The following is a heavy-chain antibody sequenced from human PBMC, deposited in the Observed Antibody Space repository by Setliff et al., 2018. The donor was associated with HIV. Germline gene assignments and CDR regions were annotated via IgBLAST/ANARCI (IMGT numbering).Heavy chain of an antibody. CDR2: INPQTGGT. CDR1: GYTLSSHY. D-gene: IGHD3-3*01. V-gene: IGHV1-2*02. Sequence: ASVKVSCKASGYTLSSHYIHWVRQAPGHRPEWVGWINPQTGGTNFAQKFQGRITMTSDTSVNTAFIELSRLKSDDTALYYCARDLRNSNTLFGVLNFVFDLWGQGTLVTVS. J-gene: IGHJ4*02. CDR3: ARDLRNSNTLFGVLNFVFDL.